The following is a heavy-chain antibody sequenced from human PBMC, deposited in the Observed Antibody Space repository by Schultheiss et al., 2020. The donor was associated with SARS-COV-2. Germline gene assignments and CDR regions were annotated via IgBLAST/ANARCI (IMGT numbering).Heavy chain of an antibody. CDR1: GGSISSYY. Sequence: SETLSLTCTVSGGSISSYYWSWIRQPPGKGLEWIGYIYYSGSTNYNPSLKSRVTMSVDTSKNQFSLKLSSVTAADTAVYYCARGFGELYDYWGQGTLVTVSS. V-gene: IGHV4-59*12. J-gene: IGHJ4*02. D-gene: IGHD3-10*01. CDR3: ARGFGELYDY. CDR2: IYYSGST.